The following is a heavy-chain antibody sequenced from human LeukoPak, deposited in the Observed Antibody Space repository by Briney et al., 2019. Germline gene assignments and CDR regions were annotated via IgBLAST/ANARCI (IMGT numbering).Heavy chain of an antibody. CDR3: ARGSRSSGLLYYFDL. J-gene: IGHJ4*02. V-gene: IGHV1-69*05. D-gene: IGHD3-10*01. CDR1: RDTFRNYA. Sequence: GSSVKVSCKASRDTFRNYAINWVRQAPGQGLEWMGGIVPIFGTPNYAQKLQGRVAITTDDSASTAYMELSSLGSEDTATYYCARGSRSSGLLYYFDLWGQGTLVTVSS. CDR2: IVPIFGTP.